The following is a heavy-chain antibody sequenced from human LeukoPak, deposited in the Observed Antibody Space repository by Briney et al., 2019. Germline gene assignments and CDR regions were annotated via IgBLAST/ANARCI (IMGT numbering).Heavy chain of an antibody. CDR1: GFTFSSYG. J-gene: IGHJ4*02. V-gene: IGHV3-30*03. CDR2: ISYDGSNK. CDR3: ARDYSAYYDSSGYYYN. Sequence: GGSLRLSCAASGFTFSSYGMHWVRQAPGKGLEWVAVISYDGSNKYYADSVKGRFTISRDNSKNTLYLQMNSLRAEDTAVYYCARDYSAYYDSSGYYYNWGQGTLVTVSS. D-gene: IGHD3-22*01.